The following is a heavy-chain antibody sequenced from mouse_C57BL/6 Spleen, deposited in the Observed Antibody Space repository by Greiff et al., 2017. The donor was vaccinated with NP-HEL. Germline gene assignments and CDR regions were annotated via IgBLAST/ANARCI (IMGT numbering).Heavy chain of an antibody. Sequence: VMLQQSGPELVKPGASVKISCKASGYAFSSSWMNWVKQRPGKGLEWIGRIYPGDGDTNYNGKFKGKATLTADKSSSTAYMQLSSLTSEDSAVYFCARDYYGSSLLDYWGQGTTLTVSS. CDR1: GYAFSSSW. CDR2: IYPGDGDT. V-gene: IGHV1-82*01. J-gene: IGHJ2*01. D-gene: IGHD1-1*01. CDR3: ARDYYGSSLLDY.